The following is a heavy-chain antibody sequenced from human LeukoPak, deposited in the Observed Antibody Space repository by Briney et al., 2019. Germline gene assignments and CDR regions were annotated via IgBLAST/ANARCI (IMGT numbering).Heavy chain of an antibody. CDR2: ISSSSSYI. V-gene: IGHV3-21*04. J-gene: IGHJ4*02. D-gene: IGHD2/OR15-2a*01. Sequence: GGSLRLSCAASGFSFSSYSMNWVRQAPGKGLEWVSSISSSSSYIYYADSMKGRFTISRDNAKNSLFLQMTSLRAEDTAVYYCARDPGRIGFDYWGQGTLVTVSS. CDR3: ARDPGRIGFDY. CDR1: GFSFSSYS.